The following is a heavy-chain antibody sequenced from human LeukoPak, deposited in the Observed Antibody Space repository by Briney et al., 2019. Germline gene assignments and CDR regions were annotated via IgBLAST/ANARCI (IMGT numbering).Heavy chain of an antibody. CDR2: IDPSDSYT. V-gene: IGHV5-10-1*01. Sequence: GESLRISCKGSGYSFTSYWISWVRQMPGKGLEWMGRIDPSDSYTNYSPSFQGHVTISADKSNSTAYLQWSSLKASDTAMYYCASGPLGIVATFEDWGQGTLVTVSS. CDR3: ASGPLGIVATFED. CDR1: GYSFTSYW. J-gene: IGHJ4*02. D-gene: IGHD5-12*01.